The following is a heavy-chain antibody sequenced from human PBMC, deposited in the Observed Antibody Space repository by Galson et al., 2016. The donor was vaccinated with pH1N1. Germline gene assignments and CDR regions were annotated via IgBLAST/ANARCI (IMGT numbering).Heavy chain of an antibody. J-gene: IGHJ3*02. CDR2: IYWNDDE. Sequence: PALVKPTQTVTLTCVFSGFSLTTTGEGVGWIRQPPGKALEWLAIIYWNDDERYSPSLENRPTISKDTSKNQVVLTITNKDPVDTATYYCANNSWTTVSRNNAFDIWGQGTMVTVSS. V-gene: IGHV2-5*01. CDR1: GFSLTTTGEG. D-gene: IGHD4-17*01. CDR3: ANNSWTTVSRNNAFDI.